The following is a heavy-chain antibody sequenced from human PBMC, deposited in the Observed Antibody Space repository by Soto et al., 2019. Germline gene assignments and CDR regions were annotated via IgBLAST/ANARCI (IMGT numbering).Heavy chain of an antibody. V-gene: IGHV4-34*01. CDR2: IDHSGYT. CDR3: ARRSRDVYSVFAL. D-gene: IGHD4-4*01. CDR1: GGSFSGYY. Sequence: SETLSLTCAVYGGSFSGYYWNWIRQPPGKGLEWIGEIDHSGYTNYNPSLKSRVTISVDTSKNQFSLHLRSVTAADTAVYFCARRSRDVYSVFALWGQGTLVTVSS. J-gene: IGHJ4*02.